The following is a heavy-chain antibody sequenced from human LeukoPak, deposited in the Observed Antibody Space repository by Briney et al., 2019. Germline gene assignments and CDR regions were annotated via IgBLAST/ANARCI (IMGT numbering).Heavy chain of an antibody. CDR2: TSGSGGST. CDR3: AKGTTGGITLVEY. CDR1: GFTFSSYA. D-gene: IGHD1-1*01. Sequence: PGRSLRLSCAASGFTFSSYAMSWVRQAPGKGLEWVSGTSGSGGSTYYGDSVKGRFTISRDNSKNTLYLQMNSLRAEDTAVYYCAKGTTGGITLVEYWGQGTLVTVSS. V-gene: IGHV3-23*01. J-gene: IGHJ4*02.